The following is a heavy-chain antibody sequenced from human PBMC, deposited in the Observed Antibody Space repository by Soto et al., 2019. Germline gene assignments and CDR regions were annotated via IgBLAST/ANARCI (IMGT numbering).Heavy chain of an antibody. J-gene: IGHJ4*02. CDR1: GFTFSSYA. CDR2: ISGSGGST. V-gene: IGHV3-23*01. CDR3: ANVPSLDYYDSSPAPFDY. Sequence: PGGSLRLSCAASGFTFSSYAMSWVRQAPGRGLEWVSAISGSGGSTYYADSVKGRFTISRDNSKNTLYLQMNSLRAEDTAVYYCANVPSLDYYDSSPAPFDYWGQGTLVTVAS. D-gene: IGHD3-22*01.